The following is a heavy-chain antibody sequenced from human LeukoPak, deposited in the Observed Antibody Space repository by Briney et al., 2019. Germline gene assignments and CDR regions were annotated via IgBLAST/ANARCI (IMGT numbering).Heavy chain of an antibody. J-gene: IGHJ4*02. V-gene: IGHV3-23*01. Sequence: GGSLRLSCAASGFTFSSYAMSWVRQAPGKGLERVSAISGSGGSTYYADSVKGRFTISRDNSENTLYLQMNSLRAEDTAVYYCAKSTTVTQRGYFDYWGQGTLVTVSS. CDR3: AKSTTVTQRGYFDY. CDR1: GFTFSSYA. D-gene: IGHD4-17*01. CDR2: ISGSGGST.